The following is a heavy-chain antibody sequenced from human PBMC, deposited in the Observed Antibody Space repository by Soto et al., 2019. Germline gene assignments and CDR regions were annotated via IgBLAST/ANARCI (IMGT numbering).Heavy chain of an antibody. J-gene: IGHJ5*02. CDR1: GFTFSSYS. CDR3: AREPPYGSGPDT. D-gene: IGHD3-10*01. Sequence: GGSLRLSCAASGFTFSSYSMNWVRQAPGKGLEWVSYISSSSSTIYYADSVKGRFAISRDNAKNSLYLQMNSLRDEDTAVYYCAREPPYGSGPDTWGQGTLVTVSS. CDR2: ISSSSSTI. V-gene: IGHV3-48*02.